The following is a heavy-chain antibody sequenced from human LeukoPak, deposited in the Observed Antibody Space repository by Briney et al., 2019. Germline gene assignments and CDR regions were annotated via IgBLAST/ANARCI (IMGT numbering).Heavy chain of an antibody. Sequence: GGSLRLSCSASGFIFSAYGMHWVRQAPGKGLEWMAVTWHDGSNEFYAASVRGRFTISRDNSKNTVYLQMNSLRAEDTAVYYCARGGACGGDCYSPDAAFDIWGQGTTVAVSS. CDR2: TWHDGSNE. CDR3: ARGGACGGDCYSPDAAFDI. V-gene: IGHV3-33*01. J-gene: IGHJ3*02. CDR1: GFIFSAYG. D-gene: IGHD2-21*02.